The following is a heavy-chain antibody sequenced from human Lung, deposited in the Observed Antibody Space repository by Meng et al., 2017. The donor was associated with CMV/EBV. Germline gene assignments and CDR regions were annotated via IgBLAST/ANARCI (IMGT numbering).Heavy chain of an antibody. D-gene: IGHD2-21*02. CDR2: IYSGGIT. CDR3: ARGGGGGDLLYYYYGMDV. J-gene: IGHJ6*02. V-gene: IGHV3-53*01. Sequence: GGSLRLSCAASAFTVSSNYMSWVRQAPGQGLEWVSVIYSGGITYYAGSVKGRFTISRDNSKNTLYLQMNSLRAEDTAVYYCARGGGGGDLLYYYYGMDVWGQGTTVTVSS. CDR1: AFTVSSNY.